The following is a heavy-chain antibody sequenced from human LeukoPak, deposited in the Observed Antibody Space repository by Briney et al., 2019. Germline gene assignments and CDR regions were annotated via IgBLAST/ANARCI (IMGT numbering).Heavy chain of an antibody. D-gene: IGHD2-2*01. V-gene: IGHV1-69*13. J-gene: IGHJ6*03. Sequence: SVKVSCKASGGTFSSYAISWVRQAPGQGLEWMGGIIPIFGTANYAQKFQGRVTITADESTSTAYMELSSLRSEDTAVYYCARESGYCSSTSCYGYYFYMDVWGKGTTVTVSS. CDR3: ARESGYCSSTSCYGYYFYMDV. CDR1: GGTFSSYA. CDR2: IIPIFGTA.